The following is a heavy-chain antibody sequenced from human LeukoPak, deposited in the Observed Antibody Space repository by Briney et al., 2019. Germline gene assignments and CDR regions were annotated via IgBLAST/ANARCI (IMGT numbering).Heavy chain of an antibody. V-gene: IGHV3-33*01. CDR3: ARAYSYGYRGFDY. CDR1: GFTFSRDG. D-gene: IGHD5-18*01. J-gene: IGHJ4*02. Sequence: GGSLRLSCAASGFTFSRDGMHWVRQAPGKGLEWVAVIWYDGSKKYYADSVKGRFTISRDNSKNTLYLQMNSLRADDTAVYYCARAYSYGYRGFDYWGQGTLVTVSS. CDR2: IWYDGSKK.